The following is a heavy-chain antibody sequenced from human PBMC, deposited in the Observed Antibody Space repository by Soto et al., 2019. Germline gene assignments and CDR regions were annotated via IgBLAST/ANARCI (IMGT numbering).Heavy chain of an antibody. V-gene: IGHV4-39*01. D-gene: IGHD6-13*01. Sequence: ASETLSLTCTVSGGSLSSSSFHWGWVPQPPGKGLEWIGSIYYSGSTYYSPSLKSRVTISVDTSKNQFSLKLSSVTAADTAVYYCARRERAAGTDWWFDPWGQGTLVTVSS. CDR1: GGSLSSSSFH. CDR3: ARRERAAGTDWWFDP. J-gene: IGHJ5*02. CDR2: IYYSGST.